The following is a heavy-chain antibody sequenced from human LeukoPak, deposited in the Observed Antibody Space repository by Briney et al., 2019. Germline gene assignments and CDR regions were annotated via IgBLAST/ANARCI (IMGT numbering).Heavy chain of an antibody. CDR2: ISHRGST. D-gene: IGHD2-15*01. Sequence: PSETLSLTCAVYGGSLSGYYWTWIRQAPGKGLEWIGEISHRGSTNYNPSLKSRVTISVDIFKNHFSLKLTSVTAADMAVYYCASFDCRGGSCTPGAFDIWGQGTMVTVSS. J-gene: IGHJ3*02. CDR3: ASFDCRGGSCTPGAFDI. CDR1: GGSLSGYY. V-gene: IGHV4-34*01.